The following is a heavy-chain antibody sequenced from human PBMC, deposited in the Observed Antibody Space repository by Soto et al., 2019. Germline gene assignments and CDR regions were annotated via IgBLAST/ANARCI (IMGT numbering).Heavy chain of an antibody. CDR1: GFTFSSYG. CDR2: IWYDGSNK. Sequence: GGSLRLSCAASGFTFSSYGMHWVRQAPGKGLEWVAVIWYDGSNKYYADSVKGRFTISRDNSKNTLYLQMNSLRAEDTAVYYCARDLGNYYYFDYWGQGTLVTVSS. D-gene: IGHD4-4*01. V-gene: IGHV3-33*01. CDR3: ARDLGNYYYFDY. J-gene: IGHJ4*02.